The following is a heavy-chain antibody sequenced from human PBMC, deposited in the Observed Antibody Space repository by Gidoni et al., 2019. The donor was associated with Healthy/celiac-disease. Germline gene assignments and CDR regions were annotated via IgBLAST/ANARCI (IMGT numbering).Heavy chain of an antibody. J-gene: IGHJ4*02. CDR3: AREGRSGTQVW. Sequence: HVPLQASGPGLVKPSETLSLTCTIAGGSISSYYWSWIRQPAGKGLEWIGRIYNSGSTNYNPTLKSRVHMSVDTSKNQFSLKLSSVTAADTAVYDCAREGRSGTQVWWGQGTLVTVSS. CDR2: IYNSGST. D-gene: IGHD1-26*01. V-gene: IGHV4-4*07. CDR1: GGSISSYY.